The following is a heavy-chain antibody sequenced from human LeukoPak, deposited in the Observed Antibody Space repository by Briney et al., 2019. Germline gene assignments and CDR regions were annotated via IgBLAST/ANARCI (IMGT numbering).Heavy chain of an antibody. D-gene: IGHD4-17*01. CDR1: GFTFSRYA. CDR2: ISGSGGST. Sequence: PGGSLRLSCAASGFTFSRYAMSWVRQAPGKGLEWVSAISGSGGSTYYADSVKGRFTISRDNSKNTLYLQMNSLRAEDTAVYYCARRVPYGDYVSYGMDVWGQGTTVTVSS. J-gene: IGHJ6*02. CDR3: ARRVPYGDYVSYGMDV. V-gene: IGHV3-23*01.